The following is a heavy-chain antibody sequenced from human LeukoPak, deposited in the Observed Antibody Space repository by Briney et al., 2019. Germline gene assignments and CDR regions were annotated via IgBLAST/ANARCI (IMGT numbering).Heavy chain of an antibody. Sequence: GGSPRLSCAASGFTFCNAWMSWVRQAPGEGPEWLGRIKSKVHGETIDYAAPVKGRFTISRDDSKNTLYLEMNSLKTEDTAVYYCTTVWGGDWGQGTLVTVSS. CDR1: GFTFCNAW. J-gene: IGHJ1*01. CDR3: TTVWGGD. CDR2: IKSKVHGETI. D-gene: IGHD7-27*01. V-gene: IGHV3-15*01.